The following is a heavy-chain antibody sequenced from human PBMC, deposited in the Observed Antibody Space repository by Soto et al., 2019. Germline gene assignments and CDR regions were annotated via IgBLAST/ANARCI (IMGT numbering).Heavy chain of an antibody. Sequence: GASVKVSCKASGYTFTSYDINWVRQATGQGLEWMGWMNPNSGNTGYAQKFQGRVTMTRNTSISTAYMGLSSLRSEDTAVYYCARSIAAAKKSIKYNWFDPWGQGTLVTISS. V-gene: IGHV1-8*01. J-gene: IGHJ5*02. CDR1: GYTFTSYD. CDR3: ARSIAAAKKSIKYNWFDP. D-gene: IGHD6-13*01. CDR2: MNPNSGNT.